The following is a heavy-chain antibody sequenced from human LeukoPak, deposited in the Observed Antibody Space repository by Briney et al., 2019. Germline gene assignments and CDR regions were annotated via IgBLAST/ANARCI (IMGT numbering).Heavy chain of an antibody. CDR1: GGSISGYY. J-gene: IGHJ4*02. D-gene: IGHD3-10*01. V-gene: IGHV4-59*08. CDR2: ISYSGTT. CDR3: ARHVRPLDSMVLGLVNY. Sequence: PSETLSLTCTVSGGSISGYYWSWIRQPPGKGLEWSGYISYSGTTNSNPSLKGRVTMSLDTSKNQFSLKLTSVTAADTAVYYCARHVRPLDSMVLGLVNYWGQGTLVTVSS.